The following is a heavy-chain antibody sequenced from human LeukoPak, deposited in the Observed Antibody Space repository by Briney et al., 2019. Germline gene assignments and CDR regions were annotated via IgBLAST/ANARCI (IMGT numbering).Heavy chain of an antibody. J-gene: IGHJ4*02. D-gene: IGHD4-17*01. CDR3: ARSYGDYINSAY. Sequence: PSETLSLTCNVSGGSTSTNYWSWIRQPPGKGLEWIGYIYYSGSTNYNPSLTSRVTMSIDTSKNQFSLNLSSVTAADTAMYYCARSYGDYINSAYWGQGAPVTVSS. CDR1: GGSTSTNY. CDR2: IYYSGST. V-gene: IGHV4-59*01.